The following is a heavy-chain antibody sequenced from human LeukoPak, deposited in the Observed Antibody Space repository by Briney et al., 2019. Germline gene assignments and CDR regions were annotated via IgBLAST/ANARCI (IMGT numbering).Heavy chain of an antibody. CDR1: GFTFSNYG. CDR3: ARDWPAHY. V-gene: IGHV3-21*01. Sequence: PGGSLRISCVASGFTFSNYGMNWVRQAPGKGLEWVSSISSSSSYIYYADSVKGRFTISRDNAKNSLYLQMNSLRAEDTAVYYCARDWPAHYWGQGTLVTVSS. CDR2: ISSSSSYI. J-gene: IGHJ4*02.